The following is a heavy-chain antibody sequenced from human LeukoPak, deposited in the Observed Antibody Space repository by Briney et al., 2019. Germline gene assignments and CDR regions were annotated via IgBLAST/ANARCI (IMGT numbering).Heavy chain of an antibody. D-gene: IGHD2-2*02. J-gene: IGHJ4*02. V-gene: IGHV4-4*07. CDR1: SGSIRSYY. Sequence: SETLSLTCTVSSGSIRSYYWGWVRQPPGKGLEWIGRIYTTGTTQYNPSLKSRVTVSVDTSTNQFSLNVRSMTAADTAVYYCGRQGYTASHYFFDYWSQGTLVAVS. CDR3: GRQGYTASHYFFDY. CDR2: IYTTGTT.